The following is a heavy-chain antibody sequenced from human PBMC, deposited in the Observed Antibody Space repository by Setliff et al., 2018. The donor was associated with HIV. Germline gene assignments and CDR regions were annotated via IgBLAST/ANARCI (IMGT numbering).Heavy chain of an antibody. Sequence: SETLSLTCTVSGDSISSGYYYWSWLRQPAGKGLEWIGRISTSGSTNYSPSLKSRVTVLVDTSKNQFSLKVRSVTAADTAVYYCARLGMTTVGIGDVFDIWGQGTMVTVSS. CDR2: ISTSGST. D-gene: IGHD4-17*01. CDR3: ARLGMTTVGIGDVFDI. V-gene: IGHV4-61*02. CDR1: GDSISSGYYY. J-gene: IGHJ3*02.